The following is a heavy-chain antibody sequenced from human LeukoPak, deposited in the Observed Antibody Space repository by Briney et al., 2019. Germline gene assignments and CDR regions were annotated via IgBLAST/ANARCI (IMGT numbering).Heavy chain of an antibody. CDR3: ARGDGYNDAEYLQH. D-gene: IGHD5-24*01. CDR2: IWYDGSNK. J-gene: IGHJ1*01. CDR1: GFTFSSYG. V-gene: IGHV3-33*01. Sequence: GRSLRLSCAASGFTFSSYGMHWVRQAPGKGLEWVAVIWYDGSNKYYGDSVKGRFTISRDNSKKTLYLQMDSLRVEDTAVYYCARGDGYNDAEYLQHWGQGTLVTVS.